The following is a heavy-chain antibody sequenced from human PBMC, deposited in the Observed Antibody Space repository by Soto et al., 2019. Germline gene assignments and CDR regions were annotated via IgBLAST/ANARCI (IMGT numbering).Heavy chain of an antibody. Sequence: ASVKVSCKAPGATFTSYYLNWVRQAPGQGLEWMGVINPHGGSTKYAQKFQGRITMTRDTSRSTVYMELSSLRSDDTAIYYCARSSGGNFGIIIEGSNWFDPWGQGTLVTVYS. CDR3: ARSSGGNFGIIIEGSNWFDP. CDR2: INPHGGST. J-gene: IGHJ5*02. CDR1: GATFTSYY. D-gene: IGHD3-3*01. V-gene: IGHV1-46*01.